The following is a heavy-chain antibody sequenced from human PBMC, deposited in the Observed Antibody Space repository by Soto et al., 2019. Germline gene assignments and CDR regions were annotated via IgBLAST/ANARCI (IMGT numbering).Heavy chain of an antibody. Sequence: GASVKVSCKASGYTYTSYYMHWVRQAPGQGLEWMGIINPSGGSTSYAQKFQGRVTMTRDTSTSTVYMELSSLRSEDTAVYYCARDLYSSSWQGFSSPGGRYGMDVWGQGTTVTVSS. CDR2: INPSGGST. CDR3: ARDLYSSSWQGFSSPGGRYGMDV. D-gene: IGHD6-13*01. CDR1: GYTYTSYY. V-gene: IGHV1-46*01. J-gene: IGHJ6*02.